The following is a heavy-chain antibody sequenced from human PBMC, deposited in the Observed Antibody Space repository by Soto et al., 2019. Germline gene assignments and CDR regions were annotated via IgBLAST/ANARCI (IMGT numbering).Heavy chain of an antibody. D-gene: IGHD5-12*01. CDR3: TKARGAYSGYVDY. CDR2: VGGGGHNT. J-gene: IGHJ4*02. V-gene: IGHV3-23*01. Sequence: EVQLLESGGGLVQPGGSLRLSCEASGFTFSSYTMTWFRQAPGKGREWVSCVGGGGHNTYYADSVKGRFPVSRDNSKNTLSLQMSSLRADDTAMYFCTKARGAYSGYVDYWGQGTLVTVSS. CDR1: GFTFSSYT.